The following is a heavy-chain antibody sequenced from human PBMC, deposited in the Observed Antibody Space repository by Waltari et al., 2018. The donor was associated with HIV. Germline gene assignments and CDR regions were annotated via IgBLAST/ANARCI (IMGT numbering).Heavy chain of an antibody. V-gene: IGHV3-43*01. CDR2: IRWDSTTT. D-gene: IGHD3-22*01. Sequence: WAASGLTFNDFTFHWVRQVPGKPLEWVSLIRWDSTTTYYADSVKGRFTISRDNNKNSLYLQMNSLRTEDTALYYCAKDGADYYDTSGYYHAGRRYFGVWGRGTLVTVSS. CDR3: AKDGADYYDTSGYYHAGRRYFGV. J-gene: IGHJ2*01. CDR1: GLTFNDFT.